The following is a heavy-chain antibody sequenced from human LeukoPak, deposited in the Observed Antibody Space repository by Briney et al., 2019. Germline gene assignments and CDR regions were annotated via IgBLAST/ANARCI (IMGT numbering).Heavy chain of an antibody. CDR3: ARQSSRYGDYLDY. CDR1: GGSISSYY. V-gene: IGHV4-59*08. D-gene: IGHD4-17*01. Sequence: PSETLSLTCTVSGGSISSYYWSWIRQPPGKGLEWIGYIYYSGSTNYNPSLKSRVTISVDTSKNQFSLKLSSVTAADTAVYYCARQSSRYGDYLDYWGQGTLVTVSS. CDR2: IYYSGST. J-gene: IGHJ4*02.